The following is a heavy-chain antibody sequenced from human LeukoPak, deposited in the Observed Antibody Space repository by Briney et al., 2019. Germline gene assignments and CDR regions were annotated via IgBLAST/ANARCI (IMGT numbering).Heavy chain of an antibody. CDR1: RGAFSREY. CDR2: INHSGST. D-gene: IGHD2-2*01. J-gene: IGHJ5*02. Sequence: SLSHTRVVDRGAFSREYGRCIRHPAWKGMEWIGEINHSGSTNYNPSLKSRVTISVDTSKNQFSLKLSSVTAADTAVYYCARAKSWRVVVPAARPYNWFDTWGQGTLVTVSS. CDR3: ARAKSWRVVVPAARPYNWFDT. V-gene: IGHV4-34*01.